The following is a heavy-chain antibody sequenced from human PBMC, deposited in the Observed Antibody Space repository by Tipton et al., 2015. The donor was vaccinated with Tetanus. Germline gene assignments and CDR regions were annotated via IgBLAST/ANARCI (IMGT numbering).Heavy chain of an antibody. Sequence: QLVQSGGEVKKPGASVKVSCKASGYTFTSYGISWVRQAPGQGLEWMGWISAYNGDRHSAQNFQGRITMTTEKSTNTAYMELRSLKSDDTAVYYCARLVRQWLVPEDYWGQGALVTVSS. CDR3: ARLVRQWLVPEDY. CDR1: GYTFTSYG. D-gene: IGHD6-19*01. J-gene: IGHJ4*02. V-gene: IGHV1-18*01. CDR2: ISAYNGDR.